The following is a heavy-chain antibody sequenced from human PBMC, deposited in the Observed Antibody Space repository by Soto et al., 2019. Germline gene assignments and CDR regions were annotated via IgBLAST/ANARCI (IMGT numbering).Heavy chain of an antibody. CDR3: ARDHRWAFDY. D-gene: IGHD3-16*01. CDR1: GFTFDSYA. V-gene: IGHV3-48*02. CDR2: SGLNSGTI. J-gene: IGHJ4*02. Sequence: EVQLVESGGGLVQPGGNLRLSCVASGFTFDSYAMNWVRQAPGKGLEWLSYSGLNSGTIEYSDSVEGRFTISRDDGKSSLYLQMNSLRDEDTAVYFCARDHRWAFDYWGRGTLVTVTS.